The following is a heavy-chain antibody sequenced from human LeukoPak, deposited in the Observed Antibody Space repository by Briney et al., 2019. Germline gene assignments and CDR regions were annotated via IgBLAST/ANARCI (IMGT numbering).Heavy chain of an antibody. CDR3: ASSSSSWYLFPHYHYYYYMDV. J-gene: IGHJ6*03. V-gene: IGHV3-23*01. CDR1: GFTFSSYA. Sequence: PGGSLRLSCAASGFTFSSYAMSWVRQAPGKGLEWVSAISGSGGSTYYADSVKGRFTIPRDNSKNTLYLQMNSLRAEDTAVYYCASSSSSWYLFPHYHYYYYMDVWGKGTTVTVSS. D-gene: IGHD6-13*01. CDR2: ISGSGGST.